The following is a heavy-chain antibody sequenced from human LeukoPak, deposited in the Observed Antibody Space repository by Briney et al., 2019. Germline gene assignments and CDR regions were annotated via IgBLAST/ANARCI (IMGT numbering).Heavy chain of an antibody. D-gene: IGHD6-6*01. CDR2: ISYDGSNK. Sequence: PGGSLRLSCAASGFTFSSYGMHWVRQAPGKGLEWVAVISYDGSNKYYADSVKGRFTISRDNSKNTLYLQMNSLRAEDTAVYYCAKDRYSSSSGGLIDYWGQGTLVTVSS. CDR1: GFTFSSYG. J-gene: IGHJ4*02. V-gene: IGHV3-30*18. CDR3: AKDRYSSSSGGLIDY.